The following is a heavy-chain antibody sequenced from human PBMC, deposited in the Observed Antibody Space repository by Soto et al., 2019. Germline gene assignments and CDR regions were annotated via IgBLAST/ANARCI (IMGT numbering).Heavy chain of an antibody. J-gene: IGHJ6*02. D-gene: IGHD2-2*01. V-gene: IGHV1-3*01. CDR3: ARDTQDIAVKPAASLYDYYGMDV. Sequence: QVQLVQSGSEVKKPGASVKVSCKASGYTFTSYAIHWVRQAPGQRLEWMGWINAGNGNTKYSQKFQDRVTITRDTSASTAYMELSSLRSEDTAVYYCARDTQDIAVKPAASLYDYYGMDVWGQGTTVTVSS. CDR2: INAGNGNT. CDR1: GYTFTSYA.